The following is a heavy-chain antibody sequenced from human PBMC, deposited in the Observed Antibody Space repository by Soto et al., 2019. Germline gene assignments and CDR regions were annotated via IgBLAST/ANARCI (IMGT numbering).Heavy chain of an antibody. Sequence: SQTLSLTCAISGDSVSSNSAAWNWIRQSQSKGLEWLGRTYYRSKWYNDYAVSVKSRITINPDTSKNQFSLQLNSVTPEDTAVYYCARAWEAAAGGEVFDYWGQGTLVTVSS. CDR1: GDSVSSNSAA. CDR3: ARAWEAAAGGEVFDY. D-gene: IGHD6-13*01. CDR2: TYYRSKWYN. V-gene: IGHV6-1*01. J-gene: IGHJ4*02.